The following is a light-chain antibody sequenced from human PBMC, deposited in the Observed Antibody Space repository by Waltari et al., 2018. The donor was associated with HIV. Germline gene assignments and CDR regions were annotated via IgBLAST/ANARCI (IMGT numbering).Light chain of an antibody. CDR2: SNN. Sequence: QSVLTQPPSASGTPGQRVTISCSGSSSNIGSNAVNWYQQLPGTAPKLLIYSNNQRPSGVPDRFSGSKSGTSASLAISGLQSGDEADYYCAAWDDSLNDSYVFGPGTKVTVL. CDR1: SSNIGSNA. V-gene: IGLV1-44*01. CDR3: AAWDDSLNDSYV. J-gene: IGLJ1*01.